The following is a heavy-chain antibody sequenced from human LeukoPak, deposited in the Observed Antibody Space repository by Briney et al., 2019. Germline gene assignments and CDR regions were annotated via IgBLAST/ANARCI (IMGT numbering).Heavy chain of an antibody. CDR2: ISSSSSYI. Sequence: GGSLRLSCAASGFTFSSYSMNWVRQAPGKGLEWVSSISSSSSYIYYADSVKGRFTISRDSAKNSLYLQMNSLRAEDTAVYYCARDRGRRGITMRSDAFDIWGQGTMVTVSS. D-gene: IGHD3-22*01. V-gene: IGHV3-21*04. CDR3: ARDRGRRGITMRSDAFDI. J-gene: IGHJ3*02. CDR1: GFTFSSYS.